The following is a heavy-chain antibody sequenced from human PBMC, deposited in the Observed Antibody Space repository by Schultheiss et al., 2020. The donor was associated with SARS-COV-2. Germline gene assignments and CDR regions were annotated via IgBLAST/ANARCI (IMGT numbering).Heavy chain of an antibody. V-gene: IGHV3-69-1*01. CDR3: ARGVGDY. Sequence: GGSLRLSCAASGFTFDDYAMHWVRQAPGKGLEWVSYISSDSVTRYAESVKGRFTISRDNAKNSLSLQMNSLRDEDTAVYYCARGVGDYWGQGALVTVSS. CDR2: ISSDSVT. CDR1: GFTFDDYA. J-gene: IGHJ4*02. D-gene: IGHD5/OR15-5a*01.